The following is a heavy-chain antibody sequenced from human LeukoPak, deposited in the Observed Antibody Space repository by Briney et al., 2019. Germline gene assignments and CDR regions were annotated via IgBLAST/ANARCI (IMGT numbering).Heavy chain of an antibody. D-gene: IGHD7-27*01. CDR3: ASMAQTGDRFDY. CDR2: IYYSGST. CDR1: GGSISSYY. V-gene: IGHV4-59*08. J-gene: IGHJ4*02. Sequence: ASQTLSLTCTVSGGSISSYYWSWIRQPPGKGLEWIGYIYYSGSTNYNPSLKSRVTISVDTSKNQFSLKLSSVTAADTAVYYCASMAQTGDRFDYWGQGTLVTVSS.